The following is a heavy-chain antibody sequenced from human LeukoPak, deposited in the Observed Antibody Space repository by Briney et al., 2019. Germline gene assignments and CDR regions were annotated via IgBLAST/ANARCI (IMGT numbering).Heavy chain of an antibody. CDR2: LSVSGSST. V-gene: IGHV3-23*01. CDR3: AKVAPYGNYVFDR. J-gene: IGHJ4*02. CDR1: AFSFSSYA. D-gene: IGHD3-10*02. Sequence: GGSLRLSCAASAFSFSSYAMSWVRQAPGKGLEWVSGLSVSGSSTYFADSVKGRFTISRDNSKNTLYLQMNSLGAEDTAVYYCAKVAPYGNYVFDRWGQGTLVTVSS.